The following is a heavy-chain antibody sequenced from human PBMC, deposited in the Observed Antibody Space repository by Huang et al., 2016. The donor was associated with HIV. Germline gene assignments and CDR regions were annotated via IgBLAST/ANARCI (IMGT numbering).Heavy chain of an antibody. CDR3: ARRAVAGIYYYYYMDV. V-gene: IGHV3-30-3*01. D-gene: IGHD6-19*01. CDR2: ISYDGSNK. J-gene: IGHJ6*03. CDR1: GFTFSNYA. Sequence: QVQLVESGGGVVQPGRSLRLSCAASGFTFSNYAMQGVRQAPGKGLEWVAVISYDGSNKYYTDSVKGRFTISRDNSKNALYLQMNSLRAEDTAVYYCARRAVAGIYYYYYMDVWGKGTTVTVSS.